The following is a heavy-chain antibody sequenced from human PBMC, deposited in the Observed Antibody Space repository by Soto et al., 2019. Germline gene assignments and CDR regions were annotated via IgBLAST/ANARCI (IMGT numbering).Heavy chain of an antibody. Sequence: PGGSLRLSCAASGFTFSSYSMNWVRQAPGKGLEWVSSISSSSSYIYYADSVKGRFTISRDNAKNSLYLQMNSLRAEDTAVYYCARVIAAAGYYYYGMDVWGQGTTVTV. CDR1: GFTFSSYS. CDR2: ISSSSSYI. D-gene: IGHD6-13*01. V-gene: IGHV3-21*01. J-gene: IGHJ6*02. CDR3: ARVIAAAGYYYYGMDV.